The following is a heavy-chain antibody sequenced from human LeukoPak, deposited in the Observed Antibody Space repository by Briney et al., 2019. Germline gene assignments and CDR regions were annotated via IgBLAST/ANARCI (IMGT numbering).Heavy chain of an antibody. J-gene: IGHJ4*02. CDR2: ISGSGGST. CDR3: ARVGYYYGSGEFDY. Sequence: GGSLRLSCAASGFTFSSYAMSWVRQAPGKGLEWVSAISGSGGSTYYADSVKGRFTISRDNSKNTLYLQMNSLRAEDTAVYYCARVGYYYGSGEFDYWGQGTLVTVSS. V-gene: IGHV3-23*01. CDR1: GFTFSSYA. D-gene: IGHD3-10*01.